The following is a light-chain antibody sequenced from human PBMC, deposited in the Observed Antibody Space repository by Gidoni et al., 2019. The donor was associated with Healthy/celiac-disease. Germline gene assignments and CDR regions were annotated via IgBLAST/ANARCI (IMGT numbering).Light chain of an antibody. CDR1: QSISRW. CDR3: QQYNSYPYT. J-gene: IGKJ2*01. CDR2: DAS. Sequence: DIQMTQSPYTLSASVGDRVTITCRASQSISRWLAWYPQKPGKAPKLLIYDASSLESGVPSRFSGSGSGTEFTLTISSLQPDDFATYYCQQYNSYPYTFGQGTKLEIK. V-gene: IGKV1-5*01.